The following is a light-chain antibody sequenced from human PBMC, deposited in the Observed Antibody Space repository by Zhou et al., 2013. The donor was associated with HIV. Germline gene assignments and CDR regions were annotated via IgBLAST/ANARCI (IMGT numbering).Light chain of an antibody. CDR2: AAS. J-gene: IGKJ3*01. V-gene: IGKV1-39*01. CDR1: QSISSY. Sequence: DIQMTQSPSSLSASVGDRVTITCRASQSISSYLNWYQQKPGKAPNLLIYAASSLQSGVPSRFSGSGSGTHFTLTISSLQPDDFAIYYCQQTFVTPPTFGPGTKVDMK. CDR3: QQTFVTPPT.